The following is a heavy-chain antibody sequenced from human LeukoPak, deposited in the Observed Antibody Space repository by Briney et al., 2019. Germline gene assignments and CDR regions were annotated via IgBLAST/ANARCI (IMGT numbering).Heavy chain of an antibody. Sequence: PGGSLRLSCAASGFTFSSYAMTWVRQAPGKGLQWVSDISGNGYSIYYADSLKGRFTISGDNSKDTLYLQMNSLRAEDTAVYYCATNSSSWYIDQWGQGTLVTVSS. CDR1: GFTFSSYA. J-gene: IGHJ4*02. V-gene: IGHV3-23*01. D-gene: IGHD6-13*01. CDR2: ISGNGYSI. CDR3: ATNSSSWYIDQ.